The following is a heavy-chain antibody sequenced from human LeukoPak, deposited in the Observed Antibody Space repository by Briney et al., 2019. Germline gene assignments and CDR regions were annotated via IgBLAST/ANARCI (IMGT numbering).Heavy chain of an antibody. V-gene: IGHV3-30*18. CDR3: AKAVYDYVWGSLFDY. CDR1: GFTFSSYG. J-gene: IGHJ4*02. CDR2: ISYDGSNK. D-gene: IGHD3-16*01. Sequence: PGGSLRLSCAASGFTFSSYGMHWVRQAPGKGLEWVAVISYDGSNKYYADSVKGRFTISRDNSKNTLYLQMNSPRAEDTAVYYCAKAVYDYVWGSLFDYWGQGTLVTVSS.